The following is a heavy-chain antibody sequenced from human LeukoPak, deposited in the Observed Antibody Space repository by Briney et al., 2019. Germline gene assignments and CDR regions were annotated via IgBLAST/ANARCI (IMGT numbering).Heavy chain of an antibody. D-gene: IGHD3-3*01. CDR2: INHSGSS. J-gene: IGHJ4*02. Sequence: SESLSLTCGVYGGSLSGYYWSWIRRSPGKGLESSWEINHSGSSNYNPSLKSRVTMSVDMSKNQFSLKLRSVTAADTAVYYCARVPLRFLEPFDYWGQGTLVTVSS. CDR1: GGSLSGYY. CDR3: ARVPLRFLEPFDY. V-gene: IGHV4-34*01.